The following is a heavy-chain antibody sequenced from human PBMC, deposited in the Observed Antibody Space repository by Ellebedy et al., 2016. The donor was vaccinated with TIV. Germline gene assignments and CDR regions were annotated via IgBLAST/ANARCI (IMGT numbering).Heavy chain of an antibody. Sequence: SETLSLTCTVSGDSISRSSYYWGWIRQPPGKGLEWIGSIYYTGSTDYNPSLKSRVAISVDTSKNQFSLKLSSVTAADTAVYHCARSLLIFTFDKCYFDLWGRGTLVTVSS. CDR3: ARSLLIFTFDKCYFDL. V-gene: IGHV4-39*01. J-gene: IGHJ2*01. CDR2: IYYTGST. CDR1: GDSISRSSYY. D-gene: IGHD3/OR15-3a*01.